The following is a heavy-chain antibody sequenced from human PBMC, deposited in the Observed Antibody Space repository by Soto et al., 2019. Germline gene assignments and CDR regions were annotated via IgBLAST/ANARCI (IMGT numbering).Heavy chain of an antibody. V-gene: IGHV3-30*18. CDR3: AKEMGYCSGGSCYPGDY. CDR1: GFTFSSYG. CDR2: ISYDGSNK. D-gene: IGHD2-15*01. J-gene: IGHJ4*02. Sequence: QVQPVESGGGVVQPGRSLRLSCAASGFTFSSYGMHWVRQAPGKGLEWVAVISYDGSNKYYADSVKGRFTISRDNSKNTLYLQMNSLRAEDTAVYYCAKEMGYCSGGSCYPGDYWGQGTLVTVSS.